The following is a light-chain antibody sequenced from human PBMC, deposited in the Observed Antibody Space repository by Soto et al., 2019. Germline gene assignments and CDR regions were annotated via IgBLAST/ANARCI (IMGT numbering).Light chain of an antibody. V-gene: IGKV1-27*01. J-gene: IGKJ2*01. Sequence: DIQMTQSPSSLSASVGDRVTITCRASQGISSYLAWYQQKPGKVPKLLIYSASTLQSGVPSRFSGSGSGTDFTLTISSLEPEDVATYYCQQYNHAPYTFGQGTKLEIK. CDR2: SAS. CDR3: QQYNHAPYT. CDR1: QGISSY.